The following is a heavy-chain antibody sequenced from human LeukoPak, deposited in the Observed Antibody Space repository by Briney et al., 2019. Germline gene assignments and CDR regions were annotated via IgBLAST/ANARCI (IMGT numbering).Heavy chain of an antibody. CDR3: ARVRVPRYCSSTSFYSYGMDV. D-gene: IGHD2-2*01. Sequence: ASVKVSCKASGYTFTGYYMHWVRQAPGQGLEWMGWINPNSGGTNYAQKFQGWVTMTRDTSISTAYMELSRLRSDDTAVYYCARVRVPRYCSSTSFYSYGMDVWGQGTTVTVSS. CDR2: INPNSGGT. CDR1: GYTFTGYY. V-gene: IGHV1-2*04. J-gene: IGHJ6*02.